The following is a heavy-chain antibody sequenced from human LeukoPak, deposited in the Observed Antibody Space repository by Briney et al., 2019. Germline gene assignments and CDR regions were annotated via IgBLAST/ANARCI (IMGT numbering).Heavy chain of an antibody. CDR2: INHSGST. J-gene: IGHJ6*02. CDR1: GGSFSGYY. CDR3: ARGITLPGKHHYSMDV. V-gene: IGHV4-34*01. Sequence: SETLSLTCAVYGGSFSGYYWSWIRQPPGKGLEWIGEINHSGSTNYNPSLKSRVTISVDTSKNQFSLKLSSVTAADTAVYYCARGITLPGKHHYSMDVWGQGTTVTVSS.